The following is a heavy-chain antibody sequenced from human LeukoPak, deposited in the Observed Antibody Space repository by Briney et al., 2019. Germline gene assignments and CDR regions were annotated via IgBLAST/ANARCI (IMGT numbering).Heavy chain of an antibody. V-gene: IGHV5-51*01. Sequence: GESLKISCQASGYSFTNYWIGWVRQMPGKGLEWMAIIFPGDSGVRYNPSFRGQVTISADKSTNTAYLQWSSLRASDTAMYYCARRPSYYFDFWGQGILVTVSS. CDR2: IFPGDSGV. J-gene: IGHJ4*02. CDR3: ARRPSYYFDF. D-gene: IGHD2-2*01. CDR1: GYSFTNYW.